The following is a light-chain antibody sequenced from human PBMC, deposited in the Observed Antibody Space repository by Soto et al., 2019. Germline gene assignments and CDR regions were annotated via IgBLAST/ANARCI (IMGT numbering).Light chain of an antibody. CDR1: SSDITTYNF. V-gene: IGLV2-14*01. Sequence: QSVLTQPASVSVSPGQSITISCTGASSDITTYNFVSWYQQHPAKAPKLMIYEVSYRPSGVSNRFSGSKSGNTASLTISGLQAEDEADYYCSSYTSTSPPFYVFGTGTKVTVL. CDR3: SSYTSTSPPFYV. J-gene: IGLJ1*01. CDR2: EVS.